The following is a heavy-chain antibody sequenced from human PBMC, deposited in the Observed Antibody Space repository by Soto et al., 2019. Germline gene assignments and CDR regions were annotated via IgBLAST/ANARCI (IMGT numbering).Heavy chain of an antibody. D-gene: IGHD6-13*01. Sequence: PGGSLRLSCGASGFTFSSCVMSWVRQAPGKGLEWVTCITDSGTGTYYADSVKGRFTIFRDNSKNTMYLQMNNLRAEDTGVYYCAKGLINGRWYAADWGQGTLVTVSS. CDR1: GFTFSSCV. CDR2: ITDSGTGT. V-gene: IGHV3-23*01. J-gene: IGHJ4*02. CDR3: AKGLINGRWYAAD.